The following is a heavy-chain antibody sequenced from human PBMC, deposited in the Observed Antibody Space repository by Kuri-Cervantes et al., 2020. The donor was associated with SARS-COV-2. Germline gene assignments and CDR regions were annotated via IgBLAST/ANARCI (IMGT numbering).Heavy chain of an antibody. CDR2: IYTSGST. J-gene: IGHJ6*03. V-gene: IGHV4-61*02. CDR3: ARTSGYSSSWSLYYYYYMDV. D-gene: IGHD6-13*01. Sequence: LRLSCTVSGGSISSSSYYWGWIRQPAGKGLEWIGRIYTSGSTNYYPSLKSRVTISVDTSKNQFSLKLSSVTAADTAVYYCARTSGYSSSWSLYYYYYMDVWGKGTTVTVSS. CDR1: GGSISSSSYY.